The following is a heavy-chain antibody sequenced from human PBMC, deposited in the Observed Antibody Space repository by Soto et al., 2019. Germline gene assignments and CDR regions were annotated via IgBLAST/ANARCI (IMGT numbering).Heavy chain of an antibody. CDR2: ISPKNGNR. D-gene: IGHD3-3*01. Sequence: QPQLVQSGAEVREPGASVKLSCKASGYSFSTYDISWLRQAPGKGLEWMGVISPKNGNRIFEWKFLDRVIMTTETSSNTAYMELESLRYDDTAIYYCATSYDSGFDPWGHGTLVTVSS. V-gene: IGHV1-18*04. J-gene: IGHJ5*02. CDR3: ATSYDSGFDP. CDR1: GYSFSTYD.